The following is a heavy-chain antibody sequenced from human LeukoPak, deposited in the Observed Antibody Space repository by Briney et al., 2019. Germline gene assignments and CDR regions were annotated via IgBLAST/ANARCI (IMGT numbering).Heavy chain of an antibody. CDR2: IIPILGIA. J-gene: IGHJ4*02. D-gene: IGHD3-22*01. CDR3: ASPSTMIVDPYYFDY. V-gene: IGHV1-69*04. CDR1: GGTFSSYA. Sequence: AASVKVSCKASGGTFSSYAISWVRQAPGQGLEWMGRIIPILGIANYAEKFQGRVTITADKSTSTAYMELSSLRSEDTAVYYCASPSTMIVDPYYFDYWGQGTLVTVSS.